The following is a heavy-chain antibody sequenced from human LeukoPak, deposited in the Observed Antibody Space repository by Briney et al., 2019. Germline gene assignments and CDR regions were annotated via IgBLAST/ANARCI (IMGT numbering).Heavy chain of an antibody. D-gene: IGHD2-8*01. CDR1: GFTISTYS. Sequence: GGSLRLSCAASGFTISTYSMNWVRQAPGKGLEWVSSISRSSSYIYYADSVKGRFTISRDNAKNSLYLQMNSLRAEDTAVYYCARRYLWPLIDYWGQGTLVTVSS. CDR2: ISRSSSYI. V-gene: IGHV3-21*01. J-gene: IGHJ4*02. CDR3: ARRYLWPLIDY.